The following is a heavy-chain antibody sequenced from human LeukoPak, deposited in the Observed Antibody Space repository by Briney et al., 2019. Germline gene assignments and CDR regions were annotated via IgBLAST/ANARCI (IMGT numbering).Heavy chain of an antibody. V-gene: IGHV5-51*01. D-gene: IGHD3-10*01. CDR1: GCSFTSYW. Sequence: GESLKISCKGSGCSFTSYWIGWVRQMPGKGLEWMGIIYPGDSDTRYSPSFQGQVTISADKSISTAYLQWSSLKASDTAMYYCARHSGTNYYYYYYMDVWGKGTTVTVSS. CDR2: IYPGDSDT. J-gene: IGHJ6*03. CDR3: ARHSGTNYYYYYYMDV.